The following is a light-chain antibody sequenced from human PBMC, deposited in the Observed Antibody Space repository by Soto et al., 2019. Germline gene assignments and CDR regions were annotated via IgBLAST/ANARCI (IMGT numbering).Light chain of an antibody. CDR3: CSYAGSSFV. CDR2: EVS. CDR1: SSDVGSYNF. V-gene: IGLV2-23*02. Sequence: QSALTQPASVSGSPGQSITISCTGTSSDVGSYNFVSWYQQHPGKAPKLMIYEVSKRPSGVSNRFSGSKSGNTASLTISGLQAEDEADYYCCSYAGSSFVFGGGTKLTVL. J-gene: IGLJ2*01.